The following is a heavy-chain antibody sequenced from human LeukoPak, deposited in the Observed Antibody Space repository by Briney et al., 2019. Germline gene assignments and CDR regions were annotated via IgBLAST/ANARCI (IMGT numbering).Heavy chain of an antibody. J-gene: IGHJ6*03. CDR1: GGSISSYY. D-gene: IGHD1-26*01. V-gene: IGHV4-4*07. CDR2: IYTSGST. Sequence: SETLSLTCTVSGGSISSYYWSWIRQPAGKGLEWIGRIYTSGSTNYNPSLKSRVTMSVDTSKNQFSLKLSSVTAADTAVYYCAKGGTFPYYFYMDVWGKGTTVTVSS. CDR3: AKGGTFPYYFYMDV.